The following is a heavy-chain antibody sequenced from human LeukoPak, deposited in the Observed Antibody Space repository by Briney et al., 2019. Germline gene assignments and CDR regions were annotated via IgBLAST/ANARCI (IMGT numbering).Heavy chain of an antibody. Sequence: HPGGSLRLSCAASGFTVRSNYRSWVRQAPGKGLEWVSVSSSGGSTYCADSVKGRFTISRDSSKNTLYLQMKSLRAEDTALYYCSRDRMGTKSFDYWGQGTLVTVSS. CDR3: SRDRMGTKSFDY. CDR2: SSSGGST. CDR1: GFTVRSNY. V-gene: IGHV3-66*01. J-gene: IGHJ4*02. D-gene: IGHD5-24*01.